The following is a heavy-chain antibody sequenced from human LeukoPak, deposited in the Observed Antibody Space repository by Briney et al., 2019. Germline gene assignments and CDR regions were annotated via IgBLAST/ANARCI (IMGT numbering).Heavy chain of an antibody. CDR1: GFTFSSYS. CDR3: ARERNYDFWSGKLIDY. Sequence: PGGSLRLSCAASGFTFSSYSMTWVRQAPGKGLEWVSSISSSSSYIYYADSVKGRFTISRDNAKNSLYLQMNSLRAEDTAVYYCARERNYDFWSGKLIDYWGQGTLVTVSS. D-gene: IGHD3-3*01. CDR2: ISSSSSYI. J-gene: IGHJ4*02. V-gene: IGHV3-21*01.